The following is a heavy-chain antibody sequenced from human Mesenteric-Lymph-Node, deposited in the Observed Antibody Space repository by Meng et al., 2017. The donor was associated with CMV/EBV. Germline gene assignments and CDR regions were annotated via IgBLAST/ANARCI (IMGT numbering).Heavy chain of an antibody. Sequence: GESLKISCAASGFTFGLYEMNWVRQAPGKGLEWVSYISNSGSTTIYSGDSVKGRFTISRDNGENSLYLQMDSLRVEDTAVFYCARWNYDSGTYCIDYWGQGTLVTVSS. J-gene: IGHJ4*02. CDR1: GFTFGLYE. CDR2: ISNSGSTTI. CDR3: ARWNYDSGTYCIDY. V-gene: IGHV3-48*03. D-gene: IGHD3-10*01.